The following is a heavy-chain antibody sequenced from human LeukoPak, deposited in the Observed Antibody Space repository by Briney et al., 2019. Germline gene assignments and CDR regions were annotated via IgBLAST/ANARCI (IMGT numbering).Heavy chain of an antibody. CDR2: INHSGST. J-gene: IGHJ4*02. CDR1: GGSFSGYY. CDR3: ARIGYCSSTSCYPDLFDY. V-gene: IGHV4-34*01. D-gene: IGHD2-2*01. Sequence: SETLSPTCAVYGGSFSGYYWSWIRQPPGKGLEWIGEINHSGSTNYNPSLKSRVTISVDTSKNQFSLKLSSVTAADTAVYYCARIGYCSSTSCYPDLFDYWGQGTLVTVSS.